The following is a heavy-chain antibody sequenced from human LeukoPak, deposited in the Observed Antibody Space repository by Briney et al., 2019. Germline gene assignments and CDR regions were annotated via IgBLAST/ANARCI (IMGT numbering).Heavy chain of an antibody. CDR2: IYYSGST. V-gene: IGHV4-59*01. CDR1: GGSIGSYY. CDR3: ARFKGDYFDY. Sequence: SESLSLTCTVSGGSIGSYYWSWIRQPPGKGLEWIGYIYYSGSTNYNPSLKSRVTISVDTSKNQFSLKLSSVTAADTAVYYCARFKGDYFDYSGQGTLVTVSS. J-gene: IGHJ4*02.